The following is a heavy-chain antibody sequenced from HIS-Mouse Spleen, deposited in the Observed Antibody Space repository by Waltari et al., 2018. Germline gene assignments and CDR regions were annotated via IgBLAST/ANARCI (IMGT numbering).Heavy chain of an antibody. CDR1: GGSISSYY. J-gene: IGHJ2*01. CDR3: ARASRDLLLPRYFDL. CDR2: YYSGST. V-gene: IGHV4-59*01. Sequence: QVQLQESGPGLVKPSETLSLTCTVSGGSISSYYWRCIRQPPGKGLEWIGYYSGSTNYNPSLKSRVTISVDTSKNQFSLKLSSVTAADTAVYYCARASRDLLLPRYFDLWGRGTLVTVSS.